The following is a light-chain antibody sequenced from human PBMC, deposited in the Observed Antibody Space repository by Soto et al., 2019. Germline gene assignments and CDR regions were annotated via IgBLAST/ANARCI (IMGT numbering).Light chain of an antibody. CDR2: KVP. J-gene: IGKJ2*01. CDR1: QSLVHSDGKTY. V-gene: IGKV2-30*02. CDR3: MQGTHWPPYT. Sequence: DVVMTQSPLSLPVTLGQPASISCRSSQSLVHSDGKTYLNWFQQRPGQSPRRLIYKVPNRDSGVPDRFSGSGSGTDFTLKISRVEAEDVGVYYCMQGTHWPPYTFGQGTKLEI.